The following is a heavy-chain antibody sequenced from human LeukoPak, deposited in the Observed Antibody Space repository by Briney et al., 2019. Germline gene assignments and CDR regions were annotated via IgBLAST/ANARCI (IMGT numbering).Heavy chain of an antibody. CDR1: GFTFTNHD. D-gene: IGHD3-10*01. J-gene: IGHJ4*02. CDR2: VSYDDKNK. V-gene: IGHV3-30*18. Sequence: GGSLRLSCAASGFTFTNHDMHWVRQAPGKGLEWLAVVSYDDKNKYYTDSVKGRFTISRDNSKNTLYLQMNSLRAEDTAVYYCTKDPGGYFDYWGQGTLVTVSS. CDR3: TKDPGGYFDY.